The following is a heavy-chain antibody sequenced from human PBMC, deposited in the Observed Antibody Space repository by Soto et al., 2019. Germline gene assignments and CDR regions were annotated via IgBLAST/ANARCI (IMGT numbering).Heavy chain of an antibody. V-gene: IGHV1-46*03. D-gene: IGHD1-26*01. J-gene: IGHJ6*02. CDR2: INPSGDST. Sequence: ASVKVSCKASGYTFTSYYIHWVRQAPGQGLEWMGIINPSGDSTSYAQKFQGRVTMTRDTSTSTVYMELSSLRSEDTAVYCCASGSYSYGMDVWGQGTTVTVS. CDR1: GYTFTSYY. CDR3: ASGSYSYGMDV.